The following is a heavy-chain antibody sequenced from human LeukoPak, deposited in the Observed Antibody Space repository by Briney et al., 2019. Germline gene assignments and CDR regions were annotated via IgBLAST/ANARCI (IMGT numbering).Heavy chain of an antibody. CDR2: INKDGSET. V-gene: IGHV3-7*01. J-gene: IGHJ4*02. CDR3: ARDKVTY. Sequence: PGGSLRLSCAASGFTFSNYWMSWVRQAPGKGLEWVAHINKDGSETYYVDSVKGRFTISRDNAKSSLYLQMNSLRVDDTAVYYCARDKVTYWGQGTLVTVSS. CDR1: GFTFSNYW.